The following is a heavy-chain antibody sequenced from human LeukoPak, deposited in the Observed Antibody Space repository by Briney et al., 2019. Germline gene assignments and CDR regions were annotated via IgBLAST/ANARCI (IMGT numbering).Heavy chain of an antibody. V-gene: IGHV4-59*01. CDR2: IYCSGST. CDR3: ARGVELTYYYYGMDV. J-gene: IGHJ6*02. CDR1: GGSISSDY. Sequence: PSQTLSRTCTVAGGSISSDYWSWLRQPPGKGLEWLGYIYCSGSTNYNPSLKSRVTISVDTSKNQFSLKLSSVTAADTAVYYCARGVELTYYYYGMDVWGQGTTVTVSS. D-gene: IGHD1-7*01.